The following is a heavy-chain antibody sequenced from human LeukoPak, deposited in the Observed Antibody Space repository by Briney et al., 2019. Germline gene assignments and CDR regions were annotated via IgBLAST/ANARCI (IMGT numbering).Heavy chain of an antibody. Sequence: PGVCLRLPRAASVFTFSSYSMHWVRQAPGKGLEYVSAISSNGGRTYYANSVKGRFNISRDNSKNTLYLQMGSLRAEDMAEYYCARGPGWFGELSPDAFDIWGQGTMATVSS. D-gene: IGHD3-10*01. CDR1: VFTFSSYS. J-gene: IGHJ3*02. V-gene: IGHV3-64*01. CDR2: ISSNGGRT. CDR3: ARGPGWFGELSPDAFDI.